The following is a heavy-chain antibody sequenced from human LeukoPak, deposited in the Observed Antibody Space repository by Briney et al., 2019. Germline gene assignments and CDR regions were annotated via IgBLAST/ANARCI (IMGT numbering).Heavy chain of an antibody. CDR2: INHSGST. J-gene: IGHJ4*02. Sequence: PSETLSLTCAVYGGSFSGYYWSWLRRPPGKGLEWIGEINHSGSTNYNPSLTSRVTISVDTSKNQFSLKLSSVTAADTAVYYCARQRRQYSSGWYGVLKESRDFDYWGQGTLVTVSS. V-gene: IGHV4-34*01. CDR3: ARQRRQYSSGWYGVLKESRDFDY. CDR1: GGSFSGYY. D-gene: IGHD6-19*01.